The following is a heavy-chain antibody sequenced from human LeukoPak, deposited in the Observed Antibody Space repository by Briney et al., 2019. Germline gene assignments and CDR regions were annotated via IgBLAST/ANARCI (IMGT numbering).Heavy chain of an antibody. V-gene: IGHV1-3*01. D-gene: IGHD2/OR15-2a*01. CDR1: GYTFSSYV. CDR2: INAGYGNT. J-gene: IGHJ4*02. Sequence: ASVKVSCKASGYTFSSYVMHWVRQAPGQSLEWMGWINAGYGNTEYAQKFQGRVTITRDTSASTAYMELNSLRSEDTAVYYCARDTFGTSRPIEYWGQGTLVTVSS. CDR3: ARDTFGTSRPIEY.